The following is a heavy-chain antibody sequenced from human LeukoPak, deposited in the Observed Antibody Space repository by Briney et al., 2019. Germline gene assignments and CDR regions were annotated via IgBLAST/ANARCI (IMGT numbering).Heavy chain of an antibody. D-gene: IGHD4-17*01. V-gene: IGHV4-4*07. Sequence: SETLSLTCTVSGGSISSYCWSWIRQPAGKGLEWIGRIYTSGSTNYNPSLKSRVTMSVDTSKNQFSLKLSSVTAADTAVYYCARGVYGDYDPLDYYYYGMDVWGQGTTVTVSS. CDR1: GGSISSYC. CDR2: IYTSGST. J-gene: IGHJ6*02. CDR3: ARGVYGDYDPLDYYYYGMDV.